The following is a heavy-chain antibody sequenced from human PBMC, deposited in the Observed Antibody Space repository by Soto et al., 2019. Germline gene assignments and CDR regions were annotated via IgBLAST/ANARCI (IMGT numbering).Heavy chain of an antibody. CDR3: ARDLSDIVVVVAATREGGWFDP. CDR2: ISYDGSNK. Sequence: QVQLVESGGGVVQPGRSLRLSCAASGFTFSSYAMHWVRQAPGKGLEWVAVISYDGSNKYYADSVKGRFTISRDNSKNTLYLQMNSLRAEDTAVYYCARDLSDIVVVVAATREGGWFDPWGQGTLVTVSS. D-gene: IGHD2-15*01. CDR1: GFTFSSYA. V-gene: IGHV3-30-3*01. J-gene: IGHJ5*02.